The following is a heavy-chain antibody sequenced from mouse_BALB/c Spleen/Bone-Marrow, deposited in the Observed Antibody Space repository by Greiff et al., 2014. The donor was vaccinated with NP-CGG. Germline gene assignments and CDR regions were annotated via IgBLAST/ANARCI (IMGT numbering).Heavy chain of an antibody. J-gene: IGHJ3*01. CDR1: GYSITSDYA. V-gene: IGHV3-2*02. CDR3: ARENYVSSPWFAY. CDR2: ISYSGST. Sequence: EVKLEESGPGLVKPSQSLSLTCTVTGYSITSDYAWNWIRQFPGNKLEWMGYISYSGSTGYNPSLKSRISITRDTSKNQFFLQLNSVTTEDTATYYCARENYVSSPWFAYWGQGTLVTVSA. D-gene: IGHD1-1*01.